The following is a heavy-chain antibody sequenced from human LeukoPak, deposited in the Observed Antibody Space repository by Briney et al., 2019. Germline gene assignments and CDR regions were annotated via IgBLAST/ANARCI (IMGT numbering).Heavy chain of an antibody. V-gene: IGHV1-2*02. CDR2: INPNSGGT. Sequence: GASVKVSCKASGYTFTGYYMHWVRQAPGQGLEWMGWINPNSGGTNYAQKFQGRVTMTRDTSISTAYMELSRLRSDDTAVYHCARGKRRYCTNGVCRNWFDPWGQGTLVTVSS. D-gene: IGHD2-8*01. CDR3: ARGKRRYCTNGVCRNWFDP. J-gene: IGHJ5*02. CDR1: GYTFTGYY.